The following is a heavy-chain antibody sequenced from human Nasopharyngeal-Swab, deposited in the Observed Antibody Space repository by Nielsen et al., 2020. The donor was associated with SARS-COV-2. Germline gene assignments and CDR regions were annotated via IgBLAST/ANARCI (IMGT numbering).Heavy chain of an antibody. CDR3: AKDSGTTVTDY. CDR1: GFTFSSYG. V-gene: IGHV3-30*18. CDR2: ISYDGSNK. J-gene: IGHJ4*02. D-gene: IGHD4-17*01. Sequence: GGSLRLSCAASGFTFSSYGMHWVRQAPGKGLEWVAVISYDGSNKYYADSVKGRFTISRNNSKNTLYLQMNSLSAEDTAVYYCAKDSGTTVTDYWGQGTLVTVSS.